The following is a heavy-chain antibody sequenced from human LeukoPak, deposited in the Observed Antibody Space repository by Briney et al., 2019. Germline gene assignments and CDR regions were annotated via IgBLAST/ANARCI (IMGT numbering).Heavy chain of an antibody. J-gene: IGHJ4*02. CDR2: ISSSSSYI. CDR1: GFTFSSYS. V-gene: IGHV3-21*01. Sequence: PGGSLRLSCAASGFTFSSYSMNWVRQAPGKGLEWVSSISSSSSYIYYADSVKGRFTISRDNAKNSLYLQMNSLRAEDTAVYYCARGYYDFWSGYFFDYWGQGTLVTVSS. D-gene: IGHD3-3*01. CDR3: ARGYYDFWSGYFFDY.